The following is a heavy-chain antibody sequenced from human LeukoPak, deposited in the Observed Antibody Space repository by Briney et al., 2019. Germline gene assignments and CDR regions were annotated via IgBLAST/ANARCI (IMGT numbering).Heavy chain of an antibody. CDR1: GGTFSSYA. CDR2: IIPILGIA. CDR3: ARDHMRQWLPYYFDY. D-gene: IGHD6-19*01. J-gene: IGHJ4*02. V-gene: IGHV1-69*04. Sequence: ASVKVSCKASGGTFSSYAISWVRQAPGQGLEWMGRIIPILGIANYAQKFQGRVTITADKSTNTAYMELSSLRSEDTAVYYCARDHMRQWLPYYFDYWGQGTLVTVSS.